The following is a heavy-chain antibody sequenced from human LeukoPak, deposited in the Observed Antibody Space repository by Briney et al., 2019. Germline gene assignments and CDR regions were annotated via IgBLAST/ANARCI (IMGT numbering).Heavy chain of an antibody. D-gene: IGHD3-9*01. CDR1: GFIFTNYA. CDR2: ISGNGGTT. V-gene: IGHV3-23*01. Sequence: GGSLRLSCAASGFIFTNYAMTWVRQAPGKGLEWVSSISGNGGTTYYADSVKGRFTISRDNSKTTVFVQMNTLRVEDTAVYYCANVSDWSHFYFDYWGQGPLVTVPS. J-gene: IGHJ4*02. CDR3: ANVSDWSHFYFDY.